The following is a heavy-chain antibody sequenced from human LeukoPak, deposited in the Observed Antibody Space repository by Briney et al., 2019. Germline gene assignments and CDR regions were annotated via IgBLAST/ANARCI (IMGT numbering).Heavy chain of an antibody. J-gene: IGHJ4*02. V-gene: IGHV1-24*01. Sequence: ASVKVSCKVSGYTLTELSMHWVRQAPGKGLEWMGGFDPEDGETIYAQKFQGRVTMTEDTSTDTAYMELSSLRSDDTAVYYCARGRDIVVVPAAHFDYWGQGTLVTVSS. CDR3: ARGRDIVVVPAAHFDY. CDR2: FDPEDGET. CDR1: GYTLTELS. D-gene: IGHD2-2*01.